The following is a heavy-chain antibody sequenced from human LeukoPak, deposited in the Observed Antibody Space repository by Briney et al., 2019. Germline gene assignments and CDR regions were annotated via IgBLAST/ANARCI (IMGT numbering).Heavy chain of an antibody. CDR1: GFTFSSYA. D-gene: IGHD2-21*02. Sequence: PGGSLRLSCAASGFTFSSYAMSWVRQAPGKGLEWVSAISGSGGSTYYADSVKGRFTISRDNSKNTLYLQMNSLRAEDTAVYYCARIPNPYCGGDCYFDYWGQGTLVTVSS. V-gene: IGHV3-23*01. CDR2: ISGSGGST. CDR3: ARIPNPYCGGDCYFDY. J-gene: IGHJ4*02.